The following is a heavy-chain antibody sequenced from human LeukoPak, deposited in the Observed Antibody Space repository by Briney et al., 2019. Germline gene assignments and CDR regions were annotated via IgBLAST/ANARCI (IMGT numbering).Heavy chain of an antibody. J-gene: IGHJ4*02. CDR3: LRSVYSSGWTEFDY. CDR2: IWYDGSNK. Sequence: PGGSLRLSCAASGFTFSSYGMHWVRQAPGKGLEWVAVIWYDGSNKYYADSVKGRFTISRDNSKNTLYLQMNSLRAEDKAVYYCLRSVYSSGWTEFDYWGQGTLVTVSS. D-gene: IGHD6-19*01. CDR1: GFTFSSYG. V-gene: IGHV3-33*01.